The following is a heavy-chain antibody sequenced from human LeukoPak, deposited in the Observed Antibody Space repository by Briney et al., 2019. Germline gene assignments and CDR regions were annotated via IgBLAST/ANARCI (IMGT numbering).Heavy chain of an antibody. D-gene: IGHD2-15*01. CDR3: ARDTRNSGGRPFPDDY. V-gene: IGHV3-7*01. CDR2: IKQDGSEK. Sequence: GGSLRLSCAASGFTFSSYWMSWVRQAPGKGLEWVANIKQDGSEKYYVDSVKGRFTISRDNAKNSLYLQMNSLRAEDTAVYYCARDTRNSGGRPFPDDYWGQGTLVTVSS. CDR1: GFTFSSYW. J-gene: IGHJ4*02.